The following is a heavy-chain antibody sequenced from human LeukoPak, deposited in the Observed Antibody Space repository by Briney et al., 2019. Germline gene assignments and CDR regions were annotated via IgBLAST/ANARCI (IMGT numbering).Heavy chain of an antibody. Sequence: GASVKVSCKASGYTFTGYYMHWVRQAPGQGLEWMGWINPNSGGTNYAQKFQGRVTMTRDTSISTAYMELSRLRSDDTAVYYCAREHIVVVTAGFDYWGQGTLVTVSS. J-gene: IGHJ4*02. CDR1: GYTFTGYY. D-gene: IGHD2-21*02. CDR2: INPNSGGT. CDR3: AREHIVVVTAGFDY. V-gene: IGHV1-2*02.